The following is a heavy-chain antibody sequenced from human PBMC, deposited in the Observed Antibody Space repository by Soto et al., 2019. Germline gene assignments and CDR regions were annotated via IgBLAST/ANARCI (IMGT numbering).Heavy chain of an antibody. CDR1: GGSFSGYY. J-gene: IGHJ5*02. CDR2: INHSGST. D-gene: IGHD3-10*01. V-gene: IGHV4-34*01. Sequence: PSETLSLTCAVYGGSFSGYYWTWIRQPPGTGLEWIGEINHSGSTNYNPSLKSRVTISVDTSKNQFSLKLSSVTAADTAVYYCARDGSGLGALDWFDPWRQGTLVTAPQ. CDR3: ARDGSGLGALDWFDP.